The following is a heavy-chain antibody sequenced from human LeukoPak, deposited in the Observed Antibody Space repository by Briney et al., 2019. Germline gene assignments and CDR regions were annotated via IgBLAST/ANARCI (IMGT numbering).Heavy chain of an antibody. J-gene: IGHJ4*02. Sequence: GGSLRLSCAASGFTFSSYAMSWVRQAPGKGLEWVSAISGSGGSTYYADSVKGRFTISRDNSKNTLYLQMNGLRAEDTAVYYCANQAHPNTYCSSTSCYLGYWGQGTLVTVSS. D-gene: IGHD2-2*01. CDR1: GFTFSSYA. V-gene: IGHV3-23*01. CDR2: ISGSGGST. CDR3: ANQAHPNTYCSSTSCYLGY.